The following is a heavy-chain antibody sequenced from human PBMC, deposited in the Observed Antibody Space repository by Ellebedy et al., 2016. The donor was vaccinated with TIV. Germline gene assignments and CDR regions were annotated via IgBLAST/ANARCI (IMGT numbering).Heavy chain of an antibody. Sequence: GESLKISCAASGFTFSSYAMQWVRQAPGKGLEWVALISSDGSNKYYADSVKGRFTISRDNSKNTLYLQMNSLRAEDTAVFYCAKGGGGAFILDIDYWGQGTLVTVSS. J-gene: IGHJ4*02. D-gene: IGHD3-16*01. CDR2: ISSDGSNK. V-gene: IGHV3-30*04. CDR1: GFTFSSYA. CDR3: AKGGGGAFILDIDY.